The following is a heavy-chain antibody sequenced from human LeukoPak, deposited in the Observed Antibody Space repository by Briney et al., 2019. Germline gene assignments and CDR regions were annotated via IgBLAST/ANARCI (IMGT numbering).Heavy chain of an antibody. CDR2: IKGDGSET. CDR3: VRGQIGVSVIVH. D-gene: IGHD3-22*01. CDR1: GFTFSDYW. J-gene: IGHJ5*02. V-gene: IGHV3-74*01. Sequence: GGSLRLSCAASGFTFSDYWMHWVRQVPGKGLVWVSRIKGDGSETNYADSVKGRFTISRDNAKNTLFLQMNRLRVEDTAVYYCVRGQIGVSVIVHWGQGTLATVSS.